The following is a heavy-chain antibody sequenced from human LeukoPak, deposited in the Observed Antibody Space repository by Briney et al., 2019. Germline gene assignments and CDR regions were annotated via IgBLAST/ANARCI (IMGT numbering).Heavy chain of an antibody. D-gene: IGHD3-16*02. J-gene: IGHJ4*02. CDR3: ARDGGLYDYVWGSYRYTSDY. CDR2: ISSFSGTI. CDR1: GLTFSFYS. Sequence: GGSLRLSCAASGLTFSFYSMNWVRQAPGKGLEWVSYISSFSGTINYAESVKGRFTISRDNAKNSLYLQMNSLRAEDTAVYYCARDGGLYDYVWGSYRYTSDYWGQGTLVTVSS. V-gene: IGHV3-48*01.